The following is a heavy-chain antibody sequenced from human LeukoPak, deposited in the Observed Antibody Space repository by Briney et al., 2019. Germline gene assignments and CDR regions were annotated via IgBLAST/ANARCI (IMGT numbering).Heavy chain of an antibody. Sequence: GASVKVSCKASGYTFTGYYMHWVRQAPGQGLEWMGWINPNSGGTNYAQKFQGRVTMTRDTSISTAYMELSRLRSDGTAVYYCARSRDIVVVVAAYDYWGQGTLVTVSS. J-gene: IGHJ4*02. CDR2: INPNSGGT. V-gene: IGHV1-2*02. CDR1: GYTFTGYY. D-gene: IGHD2-15*01. CDR3: ARSRDIVVVVAAYDY.